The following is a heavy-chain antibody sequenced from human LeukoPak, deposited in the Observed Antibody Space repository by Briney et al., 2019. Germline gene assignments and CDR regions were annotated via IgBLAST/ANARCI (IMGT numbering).Heavy chain of an antibody. D-gene: IGHD3-10*01. J-gene: IGHJ4*02. CDR1: GYSISSGYY. V-gene: IGHV4-38-2*01. CDR2: IYHSGST. Sequence: PSETLSLTCAVSGYSISSGYYWGWIRQPPGKGLEWIGSIYHSGSTYYNPSLKSRVTISVDTSKNQFSLKLSSVTAADTAVYYCARAGFGIDFWGQGTLVTVSS. CDR3: ARAGFGIDF.